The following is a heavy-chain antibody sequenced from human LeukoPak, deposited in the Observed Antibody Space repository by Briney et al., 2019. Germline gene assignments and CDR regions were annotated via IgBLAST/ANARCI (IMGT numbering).Heavy chain of an antibody. J-gene: IGHJ4*02. Sequence: PGGSLRLSCAASGFTFSSYWMTWVRQAPGKGLEWVANIKQDGSEKYYVDSVKGRFTISRDNAKNSLYLQMNSLRAEDTAVYYCARNGDFGWRLYYFDYWGQGTLVTVSS. CDR1: GFTFSSYW. V-gene: IGHV3-7*01. D-gene: IGHD3-9*01. CDR3: ARNGDFGWRLYYFDY. CDR2: IKQDGSEK.